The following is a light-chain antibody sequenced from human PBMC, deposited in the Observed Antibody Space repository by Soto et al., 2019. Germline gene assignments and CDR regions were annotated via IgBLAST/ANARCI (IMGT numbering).Light chain of an antibody. CDR2: WAS. CDR3: QQYYSSVT. CDR1: QSVLYSSNNKNY. Sequence: DIVMTQSPDSLAVSLGERATINCKSSQSVLYSSNNKNYLAWYQQKPGQPPKLLFYWASTRESGVPARFSGGGSGTDFSLTISSLQPEDVAVYYCQQYYSSVTFGQGTKLEIK. J-gene: IGKJ2*01. V-gene: IGKV4-1*01.